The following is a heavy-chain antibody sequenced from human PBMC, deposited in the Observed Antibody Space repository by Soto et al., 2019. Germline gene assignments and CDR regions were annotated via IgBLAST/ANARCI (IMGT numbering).Heavy chain of an antibody. CDR3: AKLRGYSGYDYASYFDY. J-gene: IGHJ4*02. D-gene: IGHD5-12*01. Sequence: HPGGSLRLSCAASGFTFSSYAMSWVRQAPGKGLEWVSAISGSGGSTYYADSVKGRFTISRDNSKNTLYLQMNSLRAEDTAVYYCAKLRGYSGYDYASYFDYWGQGTLVTVSS. V-gene: IGHV3-23*01. CDR1: GFTFSSYA. CDR2: ISGSGGST.